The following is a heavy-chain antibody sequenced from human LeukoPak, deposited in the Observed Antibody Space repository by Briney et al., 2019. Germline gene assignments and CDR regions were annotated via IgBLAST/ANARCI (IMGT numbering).Heavy chain of an antibody. Sequence: SVKVSCKGCVGTFSNYAINWLRQAPGQGLEWMGWFIPIFGTTNYAQRFLGRVAITTDESTNTAYMELSSLKSEDTAVYYCAISPPGVTKLDYWGQGTVVTVSS. CDR2: FIPIFGTT. CDR1: VGTFSNYA. CDR3: AISPPGVTKLDY. V-gene: IGHV1-69*05. D-gene: IGHD2-8*01. J-gene: IGHJ4*02.